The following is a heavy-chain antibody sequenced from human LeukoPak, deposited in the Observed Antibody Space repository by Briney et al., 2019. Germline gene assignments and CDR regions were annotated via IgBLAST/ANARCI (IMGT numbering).Heavy chain of an antibody. D-gene: IGHD6-19*01. J-gene: IGHJ5*02. CDR3: LQYSSGSGWFDP. Sequence: SETLSLTCSVSGGPISSSSYYWGWIRQPPGKGLEWIGYIYYSGSTYYNPSLKSRVTISVDTSKNQFSLKLRSVTAADTAIYYCLQYSSGSGWFDPWGQGTLVTVSS. V-gene: IGHV4-39*07. CDR2: IYYSGST. CDR1: GGPISSSSYY.